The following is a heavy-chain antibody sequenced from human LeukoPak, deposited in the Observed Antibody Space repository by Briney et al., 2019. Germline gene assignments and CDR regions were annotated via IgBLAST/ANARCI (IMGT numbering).Heavy chain of an antibody. J-gene: IGHJ4*02. CDR3: ARDFRIAGYSYAIDY. CDR2: ISPSGSII. CDR1: GFTFSDYY. D-gene: IGHD5-18*01. V-gene: IGHV3-11*01. Sequence: GGSLRLSCAASGFTFSDYYMSWVRQAPGKGLEWISYISPSGSIIYYADSVKGRFTISRDNAKNSLYRQMNSLRAEDTAVYYCARDFRIAGYSYAIDYWGQGTLVTVSS.